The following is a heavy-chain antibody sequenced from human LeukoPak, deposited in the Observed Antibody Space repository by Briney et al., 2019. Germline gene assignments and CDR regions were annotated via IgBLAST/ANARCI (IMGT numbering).Heavy chain of an antibody. V-gene: IGHV3-23*01. CDR2: INGDTT. J-gene: IGHJ6*04. CDR1: GFTLNNDA. CDR3: AELGIMIGGV. D-gene: IGHD3-16*01. Sequence: PGGSLRLSCAASGFTLNNDAMSWVRQAPGKGLEWVSAINGDTTHYAGSVKGRFTISRDNSKNTLYLQLNSLGAEDTAVYYCAELGIMIGGVWGKGTTVTISS.